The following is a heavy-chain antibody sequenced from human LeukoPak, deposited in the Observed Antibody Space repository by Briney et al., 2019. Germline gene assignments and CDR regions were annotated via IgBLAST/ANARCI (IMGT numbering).Heavy chain of an antibody. Sequence: SGGSLRLSCAASGFTFDDYAMHWVRQAPGKGLEWVSGISWNSGSIGYADSVKGRFTISRDNAKNSLYLQMNSLRAEDTALYYCAKGDWTHWGQGTLVTVSS. V-gene: IGHV3-9*01. CDR1: GFTFDDYA. CDR3: AKGDWTH. CDR2: ISWNSGSI. D-gene: IGHD3/OR15-3a*01. J-gene: IGHJ4*02.